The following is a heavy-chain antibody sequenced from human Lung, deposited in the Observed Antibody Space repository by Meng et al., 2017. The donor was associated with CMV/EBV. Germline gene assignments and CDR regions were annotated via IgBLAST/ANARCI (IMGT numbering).Heavy chain of an antibody. Sequence: ASXXVSXKASGYTFTGYYMHWVRQAPGQGLEWMGWINPNSGGTNYAQKFQGRVTMTRDTSISTAYMELSRLRSDDTAVHYCASLLGYCSSTSCYEGNYYFDYWGQGTXVTVSS. CDR3: ASLLGYCSSTSCYEGNYYFDY. V-gene: IGHV1-2*02. CDR1: GYTFTGYY. D-gene: IGHD2-2*01. J-gene: IGHJ4*02. CDR2: INPNSGGT.